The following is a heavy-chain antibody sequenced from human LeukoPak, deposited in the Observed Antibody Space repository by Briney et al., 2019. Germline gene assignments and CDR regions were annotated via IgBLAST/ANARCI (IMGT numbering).Heavy chain of an antibody. J-gene: IGHJ3*02. D-gene: IGHD3-22*01. CDR1: GYTFTGYY. V-gene: IGHV1-2*02. CDR3: ARADPFFDSSGYHYAFDI. Sequence: RASVKVSCKASGYTFTGYYMHWVRQAPGQGLEWMGWINPNSGGTNYAQKFQGRVAMTRHTSISTAYMELSRLRSDDTAVYYCARADPFFDSSGYHYAFDIWGQGTMVTVSS. CDR2: INPNSGGT.